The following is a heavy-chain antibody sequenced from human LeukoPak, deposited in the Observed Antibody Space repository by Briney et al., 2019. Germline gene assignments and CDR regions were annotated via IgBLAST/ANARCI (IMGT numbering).Heavy chain of an antibody. CDR1: GGSFSGYY. D-gene: IGHD2-15*01. Sequence: SETLSLTCAVYGGSFSGYYWSWIRQPPGKGLGWIGEINHSGSTNYNPSLKSRVTISVDTSKNQFSLKLSSVTAADTAVYYCAGIHKEIVVVVAAAPLFDYGMDVWGQGTTVTVSS. J-gene: IGHJ6*02. CDR3: AGIHKEIVVVVAAAPLFDYGMDV. V-gene: IGHV4-34*01. CDR2: INHSGST.